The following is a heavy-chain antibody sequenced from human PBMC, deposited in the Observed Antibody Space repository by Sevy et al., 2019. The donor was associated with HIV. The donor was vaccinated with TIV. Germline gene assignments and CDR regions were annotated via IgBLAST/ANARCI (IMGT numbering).Heavy chain of an antibody. Sequence: GGSLRLSCAASGFTFCSYSMNWVRQAPGKGLEWVSSISSTSSNIYYADSVKGRFTISRDNAKNSLYLQMNSLRAEDTAVYYCASDGQPTFAGGGYYYHGTDVWGQGTTVTVSS. CDR2: ISSTSSNI. D-gene: IGHD3-3*01. CDR3: ASDGQPTFAGGGYYYHGTDV. J-gene: IGHJ6*02. V-gene: IGHV3-21*01. CDR1: GFTFCSYS.